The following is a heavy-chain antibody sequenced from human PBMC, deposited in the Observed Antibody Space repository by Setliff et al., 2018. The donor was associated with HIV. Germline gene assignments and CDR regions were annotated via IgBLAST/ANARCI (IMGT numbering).Heavy chain of an antibody. Sequence: PSETLSLTCTVSGGSISSGSYYWSWIRQPPGKGLEWIGSIYYNGSTYYNPSLKSRVTISVDTSKNQFSLKLSSVTAADTAVYYCARGSRGARASKIDSSGYYLVYWGQGTLVTVSS. V-gene: IGHV4-39*07. CDR1: GGSISSGSYY. CDR2: IYYNGST. J-gene: IGHJ4*02. D-gene: IGHD3-22*01. CDR3: ARGSRGARASKIDSSGYYLVY.